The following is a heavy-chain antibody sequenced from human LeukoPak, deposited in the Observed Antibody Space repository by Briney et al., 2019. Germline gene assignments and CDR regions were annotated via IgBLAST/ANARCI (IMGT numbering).Heavy chain of an antibody. CDR1: GYSFTSHW. CDR3: ARRVFLGATMYYFDY. Sequence: GESLKISCKGSGYSFTSHWIGWVRQMPGKGLEWMGIIYPGDSDTRYSPSFQGQVTISADKSISTAYLQWSSLKASDTAMYYCARRVFLGATMYYFDYWGQGTLVTVSS. CDR2: IYPGDSDT. J-gene: IGHJ4*02. V-gene: IGHV5-51*01. D-gene: IGHD1-26*01.